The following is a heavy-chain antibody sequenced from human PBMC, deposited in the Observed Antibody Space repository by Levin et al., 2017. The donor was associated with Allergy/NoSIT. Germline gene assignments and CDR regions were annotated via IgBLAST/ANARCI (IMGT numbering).Heavy chain of an antibody. Sequence: GGSLRLSCVASGFAFTDTLMHWVRQAPGKGPEWVALLAYDGHYTEHADSVKGRFTISRDNSKNTLFLQMLSLSPDDTAIYYCAKDEPGAPHNFDYWGQGALVTVSS. CDR2: LAYDGHYT. CDR3: AKDEPGAPHNFDY. J-gene: IGHJ4*02. CDR1: GFAFTDTL. V-gene: IGHV3-30*18.